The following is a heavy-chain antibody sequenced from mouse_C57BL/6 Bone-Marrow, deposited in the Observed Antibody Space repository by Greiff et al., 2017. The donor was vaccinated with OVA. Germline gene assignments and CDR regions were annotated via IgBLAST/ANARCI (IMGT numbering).Heavy chain of an antibody. CDR1: GYAFSSSW. CDR2: IYPGDGDT. J-gene: IGHJ4*01. CDR3: ARGSNYAMDY. Sequence: QVQLQQSGPELVKPGASVKISCKASGYAFSSSWMNWVKQRPGKGLEWIGRIYPGDGDTTYHGKFKGKATLTADKSSSTAYMQLSRLKSEDTAVYFCARGSNYAMDYWGQGTSVTVSS. D-gene: IGHD5-1*01. V-gene: IGHV1-82*01.